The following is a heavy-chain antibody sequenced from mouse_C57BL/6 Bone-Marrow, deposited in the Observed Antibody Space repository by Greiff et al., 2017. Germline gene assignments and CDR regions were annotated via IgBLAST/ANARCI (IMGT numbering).Heavy chain of an antibody. D-gene: IGHD2-2*01. CDR1: GYSITSGYY. V-gene: IGHV3-6*01. Sequence: EVKLMESGPGLVKPSQSLSLTCSVTGYSITSGYYWNWIRQFPGNKLEWMGYISYDGSNNYNPYLKNRIPITRDTSKNQFFLKLNSVTTEDTATYDCARGGYDVGFAYWGQGTLVTVSA. CDR3: ARGGYDVGFAY. J-gene: IGHJ3*01. CDR2: ISYDGSN.